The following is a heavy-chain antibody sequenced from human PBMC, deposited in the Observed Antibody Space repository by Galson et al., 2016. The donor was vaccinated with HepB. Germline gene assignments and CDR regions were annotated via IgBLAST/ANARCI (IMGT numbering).Heavy chain of an antibody. CDR3: ARKGTGSWYSHFLDH. D-gene: IGHD6-13*01. CDR2: IYHSGST. J-gene: IGHJ4*02. Sequence: ETLSLTRDVSGGSISSDNWWSWVRQSPGKGLEWIGEIYHSGSTNYSPSLKSRVSISVDWSKNQFSLWLTSVTAADTAIYYCARKGTGSWYSHFLDHWGQGARVTVSA. V-gene: IGHV4-4*02. CDR1: GGSISSDNW.